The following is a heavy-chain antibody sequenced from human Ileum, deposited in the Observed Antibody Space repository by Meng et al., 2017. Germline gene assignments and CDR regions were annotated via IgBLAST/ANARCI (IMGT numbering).Heavy chain of an antibody. J-gene: IGHJ4*02. CDR3: VSERRRSYFFDY. CDR2: IFYTGAT. V-gene: IGHV4-30-4*01. Sequence: QVQLQESGPGLVKPSQTLSLNCTVSGGSITSGDYYWSWIRQPSGKGLEWIGYIFYTGATYSNPSLKSRVTVSLDTSKSQFSLKLSSVTAADTAIYYCVSERRRSYFFDYWGQGTLVTVSS. CDR1: GGSITSGDYY.